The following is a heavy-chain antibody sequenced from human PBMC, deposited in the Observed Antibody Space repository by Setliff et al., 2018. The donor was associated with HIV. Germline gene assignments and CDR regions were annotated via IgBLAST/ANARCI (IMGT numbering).Heavy chain of an antibody. V-gene: IGHV3-23*01. CDR1: GFTFSAHG. CDR3: AKAQKDLMTTMIITGYYFDY. J-gene: IGHJ4*02. D-gene: IGHD4-17*01. CDR2: ISGSGGST. Sequence: PGGSLRLSCAASGFTFSAHGMHWVRQAPGKGLEWASAISGSGGSTYYADSVKGRFSISRDNSKNTLYLQMNSLRAEDTAVYYCAKAQKDLMTTMIITGYYFDYWGQGTLVTVSS.